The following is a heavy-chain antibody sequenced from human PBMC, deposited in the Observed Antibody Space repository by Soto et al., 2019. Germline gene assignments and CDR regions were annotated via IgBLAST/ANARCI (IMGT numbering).Heavy chain of an antibody. V-gene: IGHV1-46*03. CDR2: INPSGGST. CDR1: GYTFTSYY. Sequence: ASVKVSCKASGYTFTSYYMHWVRQAPGQGLEWMGIINPSGGSTSYAQKFQGRVTMTRDTSTSTVYMELSSLRSEDMAVYYCARKRGMTPGDYWGQGTLVTVSS. J-gene: IGHJ4*02. D-gene: IGHD3-10*01. CDR3: ARKRGMTPGDY.